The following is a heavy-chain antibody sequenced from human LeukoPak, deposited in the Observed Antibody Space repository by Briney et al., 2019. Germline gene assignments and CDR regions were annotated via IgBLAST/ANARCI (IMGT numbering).Heavy chain of an antibody. CDR3: ARGRIPRAFDY. Sequence: SETLSLTCAVYGGSFSGYYWSWIRQPPGKGLEWIGEINHSGSTNYNPSLKSRVTISVDTSKNQFSLKLSSVTAADTAVYYCARGRIPRAFDYWGQGTLVTVSS. J-gene: IGHJ4*02. CDR1: GGSFSGYY. CDR2: INHSGST. D-gene: IGHD5-18*01. V-gene: IGHV4-34*01.